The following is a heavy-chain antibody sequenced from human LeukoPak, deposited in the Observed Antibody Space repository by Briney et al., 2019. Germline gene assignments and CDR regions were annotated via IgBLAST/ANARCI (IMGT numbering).Heavy chain of an antibody. D-gene: IGHD3-22*01. CDR2: ISGSGGST. V-gene: IGHV3-23*01. CDR3: VRGILPYYYDSSGYPYYFDY. CDR1: GFTFSSYA. J-gene: IGHJ4*02. Sequence: GGSLRLSCAASGFTFSSYAMSWVRQAPGKGLEWVPAISGSGGSTYYADSVKGRFTISRDNSKNTLYLQMNSLRAEDTAVYYCVRGILPYYYDSSGYPYYFDYWGQGTLVTVSS.